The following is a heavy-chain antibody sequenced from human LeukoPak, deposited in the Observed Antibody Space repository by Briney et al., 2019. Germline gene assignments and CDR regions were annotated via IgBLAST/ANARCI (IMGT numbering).Heavy chain of an antibody. CDR2: IIPIFGTA. CDR3: ATGTSPPYYYYYMGV. V-gene: IGHV1-69*05. D-gene: IGHD2-2*01. CDR1: GGTFSSYA. J-gene: IGHJ6*03. Sequence: ASVKVSCKASGGTFSSYAISWVRQAPGQGLEWMGGIIPIFGTANYAQKFQGRVTITTDESTSSAYMELSSLRSEDTAVYYCATGTSPPYYYYYMGVWGKGTTVTVSS.